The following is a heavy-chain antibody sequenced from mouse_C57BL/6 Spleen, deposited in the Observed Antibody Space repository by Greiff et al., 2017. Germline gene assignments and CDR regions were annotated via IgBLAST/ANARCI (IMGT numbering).Heavy chain of an antibody. V-gene: IGHV1-69*01. CDR3: AVYGNYSMDY. CDR1: GYSFTSYW. D-gene: IGHD2-1*01. Sequence: QVQLQQPGAELVMPGASVKLSCKASGYSFTSYWMHWVKQRPGQGLEWSGEIDPSDSYTNYNQKFKGQSTLTVDKSSSTAYMQLSSLTSEDSAVYYCAVYGNYSMDYWGQGTSVTVSS. CDR2: IDPSDSYT. J-gene: IGHJ4*01.